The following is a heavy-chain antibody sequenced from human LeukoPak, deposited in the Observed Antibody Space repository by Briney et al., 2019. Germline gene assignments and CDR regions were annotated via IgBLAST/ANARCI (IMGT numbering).Heavy chain of an antibody. Sequence: ASVKVSCKASGGTFSSYAISWVRQAPGQGLEWMGGIIPIFGTANYAQKFQGRVTITPDESTSTAYMELSSLRSEDTAVYYCARERGDIVVVPAPWGAFDIWGQGTIVTVSS. CDR1: GGTFSSYA. CDR3: ARERGDIVVVPAPWGAFDI. J-gene: IGHJ3*02. D-gene: IGHD2-2*01. V-gene: IGHV1-69*13. CDR2: IIPIFGTA.